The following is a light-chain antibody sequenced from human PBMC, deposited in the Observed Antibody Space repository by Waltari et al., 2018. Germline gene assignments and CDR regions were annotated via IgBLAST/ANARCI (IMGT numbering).Light chain of an antibody. Sequence: QSALTQPASVSGSPGQSVTIFCAGTSNDVGGYNSVSWYQEHPGQAPRVIIYDVSDRPSAVSDRFSGSKSGNTASLTISGLQAEDEADYYCSSQSSNDVVLFGGGTKLTVL. V-gene: IGLV2-14*01. CDR1: SNDVGGYNS. CDR3: SSQSSNDVVL. CDR2: DVS. J-gene: IGLJ2*01.